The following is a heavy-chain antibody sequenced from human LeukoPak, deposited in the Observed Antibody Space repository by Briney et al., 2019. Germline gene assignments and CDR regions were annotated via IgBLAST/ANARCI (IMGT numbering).Heavy chain of an antibody. CDR2: ISGSGGST. CDR3: AAKYSGYDRQDYYYYMDV. Sequence: GGSLRLSCAASGFTFSSYAMSWVRQAPGKGLEWVSAISGSGGSTYYADSVKGRFTISRDNSKNTLYLQMNSLRAEDTAVYYCAAKYSGYDRQDYYYYMDVWGKGTTVTISS. CDR1: GFTFSSYA. J-gene: IGHJ6*03. D-gene: IGHD5-12*01. V-gene: IGHV3-23*01.